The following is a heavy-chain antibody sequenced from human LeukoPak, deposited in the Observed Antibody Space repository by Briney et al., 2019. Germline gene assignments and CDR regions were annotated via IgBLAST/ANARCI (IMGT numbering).Heavy chain of an antibody. CDR1: GFTFSSYA. D-gene: IGHD1/OR15-1a*01. V-gene: IGHV3-23*01. Sequence: GGSLRLSCAASGFTFSSYAMSWVRQAPGKGLEWVSAISGSGGSTYYADSVKGRFTISRDNSKNTLYLQMNSLRAEDTAVYYCAKSGEQLLYYYYYGMDVWGQGTTVTVSS. CDR3: AKSGEQLLYYYYYGMDV. J-gene: IGHJ6*02. CDR2: ISGSGGST.